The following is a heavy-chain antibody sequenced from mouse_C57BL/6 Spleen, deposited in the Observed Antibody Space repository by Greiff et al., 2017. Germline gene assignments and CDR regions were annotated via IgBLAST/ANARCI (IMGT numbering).Heavy chain of an antibody. Sequence: EVKLMESGGGLVQPGGSLSLSCAASGFTFTDYYMSWVRQPPGKALEWLGFIRNKANGYTTEYSASVKGRFTISRDNSQSIRYLQMNALRAEDSATYYCARERYSNYVFYYAMDYWGQGTSVTVSS. CDR3: ARERYSNYVFYYAMDY. V-gene: IGHV7-3*01. J-gene: IGHJ4*01. D-gene: IGHD2-5*01. CDR2: IRNKANGYTT. CDR1: GFTFTDYY.